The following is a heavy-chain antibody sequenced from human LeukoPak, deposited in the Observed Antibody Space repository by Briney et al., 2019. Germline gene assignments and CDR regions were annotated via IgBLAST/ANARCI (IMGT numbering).Heavy chain of an antibody. CDR1: GYSFTSYW. D-gene: IGHD1-7*01. V-gene: IGHV5-51*01. CDR3: AGPYNWNYDSLDY. Sequence: GESLKISCKGSGYSFTSYWIGWVRQMPGKGLEWMGIIYPGDSDTRYSPSFQGQVTISADKSISTAYLQWRSLKASDTAMYYCAGPYNWNYDSLDYWGQGTLVTVSS. J-gene: IGHJ4*02. CDR2: IYPGDSDT.